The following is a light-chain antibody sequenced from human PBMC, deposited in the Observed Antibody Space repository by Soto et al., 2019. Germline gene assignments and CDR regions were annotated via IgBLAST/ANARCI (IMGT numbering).Light chain of an antibody. CDR3: QHYNSYSEA. Sequence: IQLPQSPSFLSASVGDRFSITCLASQTISSWLAWYQQKPGKAPKLLIYKASTLKSGAPSRFSGSGSGTEFTLTISSLQPDDFATYYCQHYNSYSEAFGQGTKVDI. V-gene: IGKV1-5*03. CDR2: KAS. J-gene: IGKJ1*01. CDR1: QTISSW.